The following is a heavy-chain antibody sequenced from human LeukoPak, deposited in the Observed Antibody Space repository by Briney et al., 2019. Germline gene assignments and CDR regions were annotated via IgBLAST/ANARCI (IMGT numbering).Heavy chain of an antibody. J-gene: IGHJ4*02. CDR1: GFTFSSYW. D-gene: IGHD6-13*01. Sequence: PGGSLRLSCAASGFTFSSYWMSWVRQAPGKGLEWVANIKQDGSEKYYVDSVKGRFTISRDNAKNSLYLQMNSLRAEDTAVYYCARDRYSSSWSGDYFDYWGQGTLVTVSS. CDR3: ARDRYSSSWSGDYFDY. CDR2: IKQDGSEK. V-gene: IGHV3-7*01.